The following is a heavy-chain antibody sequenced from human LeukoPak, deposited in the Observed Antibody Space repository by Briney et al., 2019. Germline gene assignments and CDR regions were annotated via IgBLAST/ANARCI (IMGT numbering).Heavy chain of an antibody. CDR2: ISSSSSYI. Sequence: GGSLRLSCAASGFTFSSYSMNWVRQAPGKGLEWVSSISSSSSYIYYADSVKGRFTISRDNAKNSLYLQMNSLRAEDTAFYYCARDGGDKSWLQSYYFDHWGQGTLVTVSS. J-gene: IGHJ4*02. D-gene: IGHD5-24*01. CDR1: GFTFSSYS. V-gene: IGHV3-21*04. CDR3: ARDGGDKSWLQSYYFDH.